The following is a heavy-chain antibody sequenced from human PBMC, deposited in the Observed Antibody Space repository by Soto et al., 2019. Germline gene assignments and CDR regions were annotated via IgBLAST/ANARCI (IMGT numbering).Heavy chain of an antibody. Sequence: EVQLVESGGGLVQPGGSLRLSCATSGFMFSAYSMNLVRQAPGKGLEWVAYISSGSTAIYYADSVKGRFTISRDNARNSLFLQMNSLRAEDTAVYFCTRGDHTNSFLCKHWGLGTLVTVSS. CDR1: GFMFSAYS. CDR2: ISSGSTAI. J-gene: IGHJ1*01. V-gene: IGHV3-48*01. CDR3: TRGDHTNSFLCKH. D-gene: IGHD6-13*01.